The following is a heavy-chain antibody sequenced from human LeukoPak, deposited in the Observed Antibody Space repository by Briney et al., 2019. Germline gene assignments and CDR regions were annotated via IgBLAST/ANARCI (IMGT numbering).Heavy chain of an antibody. V-gene: IGHV3-23*01. CDR3: ARVYRTGYYFDY. CDR1: GFTFNMYS. CDR2: ISGSGGSA. J-gene: IGHJ4*02. D-gene: IGHD2-8*01. Sequence: GGSLRLSCEASGFTFNMYSMAWVRQTPWKGLEWVSGISGSGGSAHYRDSVKGRFTISRDNSKNTLYLQMNSLRAEDTAVYYCARVYRTGYYFDYWGQGTLVTVSS.